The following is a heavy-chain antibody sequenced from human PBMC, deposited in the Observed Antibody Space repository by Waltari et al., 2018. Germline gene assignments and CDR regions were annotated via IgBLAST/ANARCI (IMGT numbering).Heavy chain of an antibody. CDR1: DDSMSGSVF. Sequence: QLQLQQSGPGLVKLWETLSLTCAVSDDSMSGSVFWNWVRQPPGKGLEWIGQVHRSGRTTFNPSLWSRVTVQRAASKDQVSLKLSSATAADTTVYYCARDRGRGLYLDPWGQGTQVTVSP. CDR2: VHRSGRT. CDR3: ARDRGRGLYLDP. J-gene: IGHJ5*02. D-gene: IGHD2-15*01. V-gene: IGHV4-4*02.